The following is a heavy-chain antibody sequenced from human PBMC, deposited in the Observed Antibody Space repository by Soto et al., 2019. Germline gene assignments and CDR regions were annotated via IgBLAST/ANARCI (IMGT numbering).Heavy chain of an antibody. CDR1: GFTFSSYG. CDR2: IWYDGSNK. V-gene: IGHV3-33*01. CDR3: ARDGGRRGYCISTSCLSYGMDV. Sequence: QVQLVESGGGVVQPGRSLRLSCAASGFTFSSYGMHWVRQAPGKGLEWVAVIWYDGSNKYYADSVKGRFTISRDNSKNTVYLKMNSLRAEDTAVYYCARDGGRRGYCISTSCLSYGMDVWGQGTTVTVSS. J-gene: IGHJ6*02. D-gene: IGHD2-2*01.